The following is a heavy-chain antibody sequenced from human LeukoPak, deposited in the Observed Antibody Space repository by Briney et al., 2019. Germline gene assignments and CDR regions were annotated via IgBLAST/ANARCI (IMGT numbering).Heavy chain of an antibody. CDR1: GGSFSGYY. V-gene: IGHV4-34*01. J-gene: IGHJ3*01. Sequence: PSETLSLTCAVYGGSFSGYYWSWIRQPPGKGLEWIGEINHSGSTNYNPSLKSRVIIIIDTPKNHFSLTLSSVTAADTAVYYCARSDGYGLVGTWGQGTMVTVSS. CDR2: INHSGST. CDR3: ARSDGYGLVGT. D-gene: IGHD3-10*01.